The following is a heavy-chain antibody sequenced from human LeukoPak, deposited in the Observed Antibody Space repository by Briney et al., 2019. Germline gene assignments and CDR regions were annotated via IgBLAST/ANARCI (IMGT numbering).Heavy chain of an antibody. Sequence: GGSLKLSCAASGCTFSSYPMHWVRQAPGKGLEYVSAISSNGDTTYYANSVRGRFTISRDNSKNTLYLQMGSLRTEDMAIYYCARETIGTNDYWGQGTLVTVSS. D-gene: IGHD5-24*01. CDR2: ISSNGDTT. J-gene: IGHJ4*02. V-gene: IGHV3-64*01. CDR1: GCTFSSYP. CDR3: ARETIGTNDY.